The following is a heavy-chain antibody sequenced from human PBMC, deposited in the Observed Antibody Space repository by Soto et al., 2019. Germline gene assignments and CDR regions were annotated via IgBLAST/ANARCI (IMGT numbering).Heavy chain of an antibody. Sequence: SETLSLTCTVSGGSISSYYWSWIRQPPGKGLEWIGYIYYSGSTNYNPSLKSRVTISVDTSKNQFSLKLSSVTAADTAVYYCARGEYSSSEDYYYYYMDVWGKGTTVTVSS. CDR3: ARGEYSSSEDYYYYYMDV. CDR1: GGSISSYY. J-gene: IGHJ6*03. CDR2: IYYSGST. V-gene: IGHV4-59*01. D-gene: IGHD6-6*01.